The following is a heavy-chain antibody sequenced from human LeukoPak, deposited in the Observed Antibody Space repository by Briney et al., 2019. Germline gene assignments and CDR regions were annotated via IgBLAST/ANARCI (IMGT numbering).Heavy chain of an antibody. CDR3: AKNTAMVTGENWFDP. V-gene: IGHV3-30*18. Sequence: GGSLRLSCAASGFTFSSYGMHWVRQAPGKGLEWVAVISYDGSNKYYADSVKGRFTISRDNSKNTLYLQMNSPRAEDTAVYYCAKNTAMVTGENWFDPWGQGTLVTVSS. CDR1: GFTFSSYG. CDR2: ISYDGSNK. J-gene: IGHJ5*02. D-gene: IGHD5-18*01.